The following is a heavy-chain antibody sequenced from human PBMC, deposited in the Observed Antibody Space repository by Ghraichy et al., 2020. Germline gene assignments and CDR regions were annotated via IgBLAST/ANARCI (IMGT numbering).Heavy chain of an antibody. J-gene: IGHJ6*02. V-gene: IGHV1-24*01. CDR1: GYTLSELS. CDR3: ASVLRGQYTVRVLGV. D-gene: IGHD2-2*02. CDR2: FDPEHAIT. Sequence: ASVKVSCKVPGYTLSELSIHWVRQAPGKGLEWMGGFDPEHAITVYAQSFQGRLTMTEDTSTGTAYMELTSLRSEDTAVYYCASVLRGQYTVRVLGVWGQGTTVTVSS.